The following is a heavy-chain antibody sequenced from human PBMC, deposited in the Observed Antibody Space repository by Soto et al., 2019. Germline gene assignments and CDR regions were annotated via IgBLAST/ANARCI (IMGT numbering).Heavy chain of an antibody. CDR3: SIGFRVAATRWCSDS. J-gene: IGHJ5*01. CDR1: GYTFTSYD. CDR2: ISTYNGNT. V-gene: IGHV1-18*01. D-gene: IGHD2-15*01. Sequence: ASGKASCKASGYTFTSYDSSWVRQAPGQGREWMGWISTYNGNTNYAQKLRGRVTMTTDTSTSTAYMELRSLRSDDTAVYYCSIGFRVAATRWCSDSWGQGTLVTVSS.